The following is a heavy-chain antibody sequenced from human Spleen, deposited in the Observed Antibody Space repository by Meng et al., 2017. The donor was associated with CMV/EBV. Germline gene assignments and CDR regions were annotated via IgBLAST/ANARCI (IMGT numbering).Heavy chain of an antibody. CDR3: ARGTNYGAGNWFDL. D-gene: IGHD3-10*01. CDR1: GGSISSDY. CDR2: IYSSGST. J-gene: IGHJ5*02. Sequence: ELRQGGGAAVVNPQGPPSPRGTGSGGSISSDYCNWIRQPAGRGLEWIGCIYSSGSTNYSPSLTSRVTMSIDTSYNQFSVKLSSVTAADTAVYYCARGTNYGAGNWFDLWGQGTLVTVSS. V-gene: IGHV4-4*07.